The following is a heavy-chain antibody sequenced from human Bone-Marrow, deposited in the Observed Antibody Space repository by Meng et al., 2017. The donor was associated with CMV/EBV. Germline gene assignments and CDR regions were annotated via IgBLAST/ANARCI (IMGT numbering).Heavy chain of an antibody. D-gene: IGHD2-2*01. J-gene: IGHJ4*02. CDR1: GGSFSGYY. CDR2: INHSGST. Sequence: SETLSLTCAVYGGSFSGYYWSWIRQPPGKGLEWIGEINHSGSTNYNPSLKSRVTISVDTSKNQFSLKLSSVTAADTAVYYCARGPDCSSTSCTDYWGQGKLVNVDS. V-gene: IGHV4-34*01. CDR3: ARGPDCSSTSCTDY.